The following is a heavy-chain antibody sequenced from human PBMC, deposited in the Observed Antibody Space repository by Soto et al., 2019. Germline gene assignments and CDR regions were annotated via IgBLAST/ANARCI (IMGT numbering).Heavy chain of an antibody. CDR2: ISSSSITI. CDR1: GFTFSSYS. J-gene: IGHJ4*02. Sequence: EVQLVESGGGLVQPGGSLRLSCAASGFTFSSYSMNWVRQAPGKGLEWVSYISSSSITIYYADSVKGRFTISRDNAKNSLYLQMNSLRAEDTAVYYCARDEIVVPAAIGNYFDYWGQGTRVTVSS. D-gene: IGHD2-2*02. V-gene: IGHV3-48*01. CDR3: ARDEIVVPAAIGNYFDY.